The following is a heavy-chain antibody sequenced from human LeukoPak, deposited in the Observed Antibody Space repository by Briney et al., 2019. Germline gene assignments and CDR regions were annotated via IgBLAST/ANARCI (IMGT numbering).Heavy chain of an antibody. D-gene: IGHD3-3*01. CDR3: TSHRLLRFLEWGFMDV. CDR2: IRSKAYGGTT. CDR1: GFTFGDYA. V-gene: IGHV3-49*04. Sequence: GGSLRLSCIASGFTFGDYAISWVRQAPGKGLEWVGFIRSKAYGGTTEYAASVKGRFTISRDDSKSIAYLQMNSLKAEDTAVYYCTSHRLLRFLEWGFMDVWGTGTTVSVSS. J-gene: IGHJ6*04.